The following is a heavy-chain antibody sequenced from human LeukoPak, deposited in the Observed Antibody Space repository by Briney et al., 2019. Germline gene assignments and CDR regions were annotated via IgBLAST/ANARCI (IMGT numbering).Heavy chain of an antibody. CDR2: INPSGGST. D-gene: IGHD3-10*01. CDR3: ARDSLVLLWFGEFHGTPYYMDV. Sequence: ASVRVSCKASGYTFTSYYMHWVRQAPGQGLEWMGIINPSGGSTSYAQKFQGRVTMTRDTSTSTVYMELSSLRSEDTAVYYCARDSLVLLWFGEFHGTPYYMDVWGKGTTVTVSS. J-gene: IGHJ6*03. V-gene: IGHV1-46*01. CDR1: GYTFTSYY.